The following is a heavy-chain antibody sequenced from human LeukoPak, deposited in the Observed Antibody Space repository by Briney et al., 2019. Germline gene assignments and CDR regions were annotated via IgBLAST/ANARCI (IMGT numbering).Heavy chain of an antibody. CDR2: FDPEDGET. J-gene: IGHJ4*02. Sequence: ASVKVACKVSGYTLTELSMHWVRQAPGKGLEWMGGFDPEDGETIYAQKFLGRVTMTEDRSTDTAYMELSSLRSEDTAVYYCAIRGYRGYYFDHWGQGPLVTVSS. D-gene: IGHD5-18*01. CDR1: GYTLTELS. CDR3: AIRGYRGYYFDH. V-gene: IGHV1-24*01.